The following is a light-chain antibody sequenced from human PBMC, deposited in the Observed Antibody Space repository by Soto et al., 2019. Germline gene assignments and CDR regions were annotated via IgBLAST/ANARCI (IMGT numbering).Light chain of an antibody. CDR1: SSDFSAYHY. CDR2: EVS. J-gene: IGLJ1*01. CDR3: SSYTSSSTHV. V-gene: IGLV2-14*01. Sequence: QSVLTQPASVSGSPGQSITIFCTGSSSDFSAYHYVSWYQQHPGKAPKLMIYEVSHRPPGMSSRFSGSKSGNTASLTITGLQVEDEADYYCSSYTSSSTHVFGTGTKVTVL.